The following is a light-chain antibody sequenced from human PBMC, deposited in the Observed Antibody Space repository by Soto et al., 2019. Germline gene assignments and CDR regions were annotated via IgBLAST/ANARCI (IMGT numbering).Light chain of an antibody. CDR1: SSDVGGYNY. CDR2: EVS. V-gene: IGLV2-14*01. CDR3: SPYTSSSTPLV. J-gene: IGLJ3*02. Sequence: QSVLTQPASVSGSPGQSITISCTGTSSDVGGYNYVSWYQQHPGKAPKLMIYEVSNRPSGVSNRFSGSKSGNTASLTISGLQAEDEADYYCSPYTSSSTPLVFGGGTQLTVL.